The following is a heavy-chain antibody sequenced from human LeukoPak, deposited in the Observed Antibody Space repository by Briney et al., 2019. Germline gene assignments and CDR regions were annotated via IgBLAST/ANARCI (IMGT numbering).Heavy chain of an antibody. Sequence: PGGSLRLSCAASVFTHTSFAMTCVRQTPGKGLEWVSGITASGATTYYADSVKGRFTISRDNSENTLYLQMNSLRAEDTAVYYCAKDADDSVSYFDYWGQGTLVTVSS. CDR3: AKDADDSVSYFDY. J-gene: IGHJ4*02. D-gene: IGHD3-16*01. CDR2: ITASGATT. V-gene: IGHV3-23*01. CDR1: VFTHTSFA.